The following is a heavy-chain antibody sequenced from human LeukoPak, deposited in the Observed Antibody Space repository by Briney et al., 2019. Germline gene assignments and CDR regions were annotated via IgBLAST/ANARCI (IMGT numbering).Heavy chain of an antibody. D-gene: IGHD3-16*01. CDR3: ARDGPTKGLWDFEY. CDR1: GYTFTGYY. CDR2: INPNSGGT. V-gene: IGHV1-2*02. Sequence: ASVKVSCKASGYTFTGYYMHWVRQAPGQGLEWMGWINPNSGGTNYAQKFQGRVTMTRDTSISTAYMELSRLRSDDTAVYYCARDGPTKGLWDFEYWGQGTLVTVSS. J-gene: IGHJ4*02.